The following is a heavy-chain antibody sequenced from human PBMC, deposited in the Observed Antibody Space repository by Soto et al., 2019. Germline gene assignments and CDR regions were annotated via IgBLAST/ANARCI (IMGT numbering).Heavy chain of an antibody. Sequence: QVQLVQSGAEVKKPGASVKVSCKASGYTFTSYDINLVRQATGQGLESMGWMNPNSGNTAYAQKFQGRVTMTRNTSISTAYMELSSLRSEDTAVYYCARGNEYGGNFDYWGQGTLVTVSS. V-gene: IGHV1-8*01. D-gene: IGHD2-15*01. J-gene: IGHJ4*02. CDR2: MNPNSGNT. CDR3: ARGNEYGGNFDY. CDR1: GYTFTSYD.